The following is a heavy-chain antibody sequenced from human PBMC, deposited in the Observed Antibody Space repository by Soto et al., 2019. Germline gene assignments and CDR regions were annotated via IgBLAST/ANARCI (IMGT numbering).Heavy chain of an antibody. J-gene: IGHJ4*02. Sequence: PWGSLRLSCAASGFTFSDYYMSWIRQAPGKGLEWVSYISSSSSYTNYADSVKGRFTISRDNAKNSLYLQMNSLRAEDTAVYYCTLNSSLAYWGQGTLVIVSS. CDR2: ISSSSSYT. CDR3: TLNSSLAY. D-gene: IGHD6-13*01. CDR1: GFTFSDYY. V-gene: IGHV3-11*06.